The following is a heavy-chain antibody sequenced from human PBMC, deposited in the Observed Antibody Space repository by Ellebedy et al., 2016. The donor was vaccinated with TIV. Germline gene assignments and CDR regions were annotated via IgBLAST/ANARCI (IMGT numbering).Heavy chain of an antibody. CDR2: IKQDGSGK. Sequence: PGGSLRLSCAASGFTFTSYWMTWVRQAPGKGLEWVANIKQDGSGKYYVDSVRGRFTISRDNAKNFLYLQMNSLRAEDTAVYFCARGPATIFGVVKPLDSWGQGTLVIVSS. D-gene: IGHD3-3*01. J-gene: IGHJ4*02. V-gene: IGHV3-7*01. CDR3: ARGPATIFGVVKPLDS. CDR1: GFTFTSYW.